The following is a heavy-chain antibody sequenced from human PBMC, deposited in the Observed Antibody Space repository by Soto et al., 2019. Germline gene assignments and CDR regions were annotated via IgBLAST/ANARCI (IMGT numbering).Heavy chain of an antibody. V-gene: IGHV1-46*03. D-gene: IGHD3-3*01. CDR1: GYTFTSYY. Sequence: ASVKVSCKASGYTFTSYYMHWVRQAPGQGLEWMGIINPSGGSTSYAQKFQGRVTMTRDTSTSTVYMELSSLRSEDTAVYYCARAGLGLRFLEWLPDYHHYYMDVWGKGTTVTVYS. J-gene: IGHJ6*03. CDR2: INPSGGST. CDR3: ARAGLGLRFLEWLPDYHHYYMDV.